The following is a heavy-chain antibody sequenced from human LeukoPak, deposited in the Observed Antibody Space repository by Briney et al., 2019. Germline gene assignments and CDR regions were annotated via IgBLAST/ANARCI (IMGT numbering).Heavy chain of an antibody. CDR2: IYDNGNT. D-gene: IGHD1-26*01. V-gene: IGHV4-59*01. J-gene: IGHJ4*02. Sequence: SETLSLTCTVSGGSISSYYWSWIRQPPGKGLEWIGYIYDNGNTNYNPSLKSRVTISEDTSKNQFSLKLNSVTAADTAVYYRARGWEFFDYWGQGTLVTVSS. CDR1: GGSISSYY. CDR3: ARGWEFFDY.